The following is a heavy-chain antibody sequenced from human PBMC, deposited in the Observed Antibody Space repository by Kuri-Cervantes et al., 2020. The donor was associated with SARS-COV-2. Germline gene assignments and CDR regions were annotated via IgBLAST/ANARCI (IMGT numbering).Heavy chain of an antibody. CDR1: GGSISSYY. D-gene: IGHD6-25*01. CDR3: ARVVQWRLLSDDYYYMDV. V-gene: IGHV4-59*01. CDR2: ICYSGST. Sequence: SETLSLTCTVSGGSISSYYWSWIRQPPGKGLEWIGYICYSGSTNYNPSLKSRVTMSLDRSKNQFSLKLSSLTAADTAVYYCARVVQWRLLSDDYYYMDVWGKGTTVTVSS. J-gene: IGHJ6*03.